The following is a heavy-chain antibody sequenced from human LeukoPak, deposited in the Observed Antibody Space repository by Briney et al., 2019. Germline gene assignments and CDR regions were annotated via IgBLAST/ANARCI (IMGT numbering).Heavy chain of an antibody. V-gene: IGHV3-48*03. J-gene: IGHJ5*02. CDR1: GFTFSSYE. Sequence: GGSLRLSCAASGFTFSSYEMNWVRQAPGKGLEWVSYISSSGSTIYYADSVKGRLTISRDNAKNSLYLQMNSLRAEDTAVYYCARDGMAAAAGPELLNWFDPWGQGTLVTVSS. CDR2: ISSSGSTI. D-gene: IGHD6-13*01. CDR3: ARDGMAAAAGPELLNWFDP.